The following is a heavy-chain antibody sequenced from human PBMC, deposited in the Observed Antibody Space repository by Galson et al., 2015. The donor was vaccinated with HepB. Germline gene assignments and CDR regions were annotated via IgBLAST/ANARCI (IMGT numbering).Heavy chain of an antibody. CDR2: ITYDGSMR. D-gene: IGHD3/OR15-3a*01. CDR1: GFTLRMYA. J-gene: IGHJ1*01. Sequence: SLRLSCATSGFTLRMYAMHWVRQAPGKGLECVAVITYDGSMRSYADSVRGRFTISRDNSQDTLSLEMNSLRNEDTAIYYCVRDKRRYTDSPLGSLDSWGQGTLVTVSS. CDR3: VRDKRRYTDSPLGSLDS. V-gene: IGHV3-30-3*01.